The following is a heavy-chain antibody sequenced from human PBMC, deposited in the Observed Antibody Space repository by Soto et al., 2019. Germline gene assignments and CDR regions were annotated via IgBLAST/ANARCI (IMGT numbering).Heavy chain of an antibody. D-gene: IGHD4-17*01. CDR3: AKETKIGDYHYFDY. V-gene: IGHV3-23*01. CDR1: GFTFSSYA. J-gene: IGHJ4*02. Sequence: GGSLRLSCAASGFTFSSYAMSWVRRAPGKGLEWVSAISGSGGSTYYADSVKGRSTISRDNSKNTLYLQMNSLRAEDTAVYYCAKETKIGDYHYFDYWGQGTLVTVSS. CDR2: ISGSGGST.